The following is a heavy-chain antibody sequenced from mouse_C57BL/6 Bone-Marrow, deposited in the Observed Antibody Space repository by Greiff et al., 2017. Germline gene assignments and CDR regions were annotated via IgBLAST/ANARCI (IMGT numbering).Heavy chain of an antibody. CDR2: ISSGSSTI. CDR3: AATVAHWYFDV. J-gene: IGHJ1*03. Sequence: EVQLVESGGGLVKPGGSLKLSCAASGFTFSDYGMHWVRQAPEQGLEWVAYISSGSSTIYYADTVKGRFTISRDNAKNTLFLQMTRLRSEDTAMYYCAATVAHWYFDVWGTGTTVTVSS. V-gene: IGHV5-17*01. CDR1: GFTFSDYG. D-gene: IGHD1-1*01.